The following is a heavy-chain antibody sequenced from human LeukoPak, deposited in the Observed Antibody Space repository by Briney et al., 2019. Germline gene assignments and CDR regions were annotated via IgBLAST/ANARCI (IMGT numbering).Heavy chain of an antibody. CDR2: ISYDGSNK. V-gene: IGHV3-30*18. D-gene: IGHD6-19*01. CDR3: AKSSPIAVAQIDDY. CDR1: GFTFSSYG. J-gene: IGHJ4*02. Sequence: GGSLRLSCAASGFTFSSYGMHWVRQAPGEGLEWVAVISYDGSNKYYADSVKGRFTISRDNSKNTLYLQMNSLRAEDTAVYYCAKSSPIAVAQIDDYWGQGTLVTVSS.